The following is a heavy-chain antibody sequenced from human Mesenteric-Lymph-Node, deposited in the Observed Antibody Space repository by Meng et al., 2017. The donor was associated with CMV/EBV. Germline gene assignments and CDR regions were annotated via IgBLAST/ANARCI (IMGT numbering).Heavy chain of an antibody. CDR2: INPDSGAT. V-gene: IGHV1-2*02. CDR3: ARGSSGWYIGY. D-gene: IGHD6-19*01. Sequence: ASVKVSCKTSGYTFTGHYMHWVRQAPGRGLEWMGWINPDSGATNYAQKFQGRVTMTRDTSISTAYMELSRLRSDDTAVYYCARGSSGWYIGYWGQGTLVTVSS. J-gene: IGHJ4*02. CDR1: GYTFTGHY.